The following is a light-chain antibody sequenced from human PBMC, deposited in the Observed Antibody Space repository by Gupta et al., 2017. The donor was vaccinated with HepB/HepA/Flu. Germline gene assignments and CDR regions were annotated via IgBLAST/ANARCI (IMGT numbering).Light chain of an antibody. V-gene: IGKV1-39*01. Sequence: DIQMTQSPSSLSASVGDRVTITFRTSQYISNSLNWYQQRPGKAPKLLIYLASNMQSGVPSRFSGDRSGTDFTLTISSLQPEDFATYYCQQSYQIPYTFGQGT. CDR2: LAS. J-gene: IGKJ2*01. CDR3: QQSYQIPYT. CDR1: QYISNS.